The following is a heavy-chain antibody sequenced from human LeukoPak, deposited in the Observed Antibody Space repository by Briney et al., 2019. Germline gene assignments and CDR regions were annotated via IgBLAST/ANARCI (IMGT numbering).Heavy chain of an antibody. V-gene: IGHV3-23*01. CDR3: AKDMGPRGKNNWFDP. CDR1: GFTFSSYA. D-gene: IGHD3-10*01. J-gene: IGHJ5*02. CDR2: ISGSGGST. Sequence: GGSLRLSCAASGFTFSSYAMSWVRQAPGKGLEWVSAISGSGGSTYYADSVKGRFTISRDNAKNSLYLQMNSLRAEDTALYYCAKDMGPRGKNNWFDPWGQGTLVTVSS.